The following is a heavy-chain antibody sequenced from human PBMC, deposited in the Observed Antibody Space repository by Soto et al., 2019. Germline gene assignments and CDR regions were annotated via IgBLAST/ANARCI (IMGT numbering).Heavy chain of an antibody. V-gene: IGHV2-5*02. D-gene: IGHD2-8*01. Sequence: QITLKESGPTLVKPTQTLTLTCTFSGFSLSTSGVGVGWIRQPPGKALEWLALIYWDDDKRYSPSLKSKLTITKVSSKNQVFVTMTNMDPVDTATYYCAGMGPLGNFDYCGEGTLVAVST. J-gene: IGHJ4*02. CDR1: GFSLSTSGVG. CDR3: AGMGPLGNFDY. CDR2: IYWDDDK.